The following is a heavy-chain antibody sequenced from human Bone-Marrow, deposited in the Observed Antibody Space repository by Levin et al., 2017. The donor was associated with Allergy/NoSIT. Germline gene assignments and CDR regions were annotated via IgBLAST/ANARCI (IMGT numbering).Heavy chain of an antibody. CDR1: GDSVSSNSAA. Sequence: SETLSLTCAISGDSVSSNSAAWTWIRQSPSRGLEWLGKTYYRSKWYDDYAESVKSRITINPDTSKNHFSLHLRSVTPADTAVYYCARDRGGYSGYEPEQGVDYWGQGTLVTVSS. CDR2: TYYRSKWYD. J-gene: IGHJ4*02. CDR3: ARDRGGYSGYEPEQGVDY. V-gene: IGHV6-1*01. D-gene: IGHD5-12*01.